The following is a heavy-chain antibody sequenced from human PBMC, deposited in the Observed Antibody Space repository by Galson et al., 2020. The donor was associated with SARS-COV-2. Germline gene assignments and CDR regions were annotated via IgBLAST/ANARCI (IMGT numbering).Heavy chain of an antibody. D-gene: IGHD2-15*01. J-gene: IGHJ2*01. CDR1: GFTVSSNY. V-gene: IGHV3-66*01. CDR3: ARAPVAAPDWYFDL. CDR2: IYTGGST. Sequence: TGGSLRLSCAASGFTVSSNYMSWVRQAPGKGLEWLSVIYTGGSTYYADSVKGRFTISRDNSKNTLYLQMNSLRAEDTAVYYCARAPVAAPDWYFDLWGRGTLVTVSS.